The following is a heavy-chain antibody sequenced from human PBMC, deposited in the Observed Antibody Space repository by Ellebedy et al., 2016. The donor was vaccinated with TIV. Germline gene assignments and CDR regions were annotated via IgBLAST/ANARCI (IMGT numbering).Heavy chain of an antibody. D-gene: IGHD3-22*01. CDR2: TRNKANSDTP. CDR3: VSPAGSSGYWEAFDI. V-gene: IGHV3-72*01. CDR1: GFTFSAHY. J-gene: IGHJ3*02. Sequence: GESLKISCAASGFTFSAHYMDWVRQAPGKGLEWVGRTRNKANSDTPEYAASVKGRFTISRDDSKNSLYLQMNSLKTEDTAVYYCVSPAGSSGYWEAFDIWGQGTMVTVSS.